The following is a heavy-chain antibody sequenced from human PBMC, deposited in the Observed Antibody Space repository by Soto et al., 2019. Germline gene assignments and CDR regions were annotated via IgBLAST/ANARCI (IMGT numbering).Heavy chain of an antibody. V-gene: IGHV4-59*01. CDR2: IYYLGST. Sequence: SETLSLTCTVSGASMSEYFWSWIRQSPGKGLEWIGYIYYLGSTDYNPSLKSRVTISVDTSKRQFSLRLTSVTAADTAVYYCARDGYDGSGSPYPAFWGPGTQVTVSS. J-gene: IGHJ4*02. CDR3: ARDGYDGSGSPYPAF. CDR1: GASMSEYF. D-gene: IGHD3-10*01.